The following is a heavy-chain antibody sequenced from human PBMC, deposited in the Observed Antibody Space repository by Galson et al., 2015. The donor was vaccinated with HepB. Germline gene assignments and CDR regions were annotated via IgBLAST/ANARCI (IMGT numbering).Heavy chain of an antibody. Sequence: SLRLYCAASGFSLNYFPMHWVRQSQGKGLEWGAVISYTGTYTGYADFGRGRFTISRDNSMNALYLQMNSLRVEDTALYYCVSPRGSGACDCQNWYFYLWGRGTLITVPS. V-gene: IGHV3-30*04. CDR3: VSPRGSGACDCQNWYFYL. D-gene: IGHD3-10*01. J-gene: IGHJ2*01. CDR1: GFSLNYFP. CDR2: ISYTGTYT.